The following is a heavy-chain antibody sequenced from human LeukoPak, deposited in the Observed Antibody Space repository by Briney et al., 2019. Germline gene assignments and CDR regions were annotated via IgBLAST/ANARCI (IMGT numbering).Heavy chain of an antibody. D-gene: IGHD3-16*01. CDR3: ATGNLFDYFDY. V-gene: IGHV1-24*01. CDR2: FDPEDGET. J-gene: IGHJ4*02. Sequence: ASVKVSCKVSGYTPTELSMHWVRQAPGKGLEWMGGFDPEDGETIYAQKFQGRVTMTEDTSTDTAYMELGSLRSEDTAVYCCATGNLFDYFDYWGQGTLVTVSS. CDR1: GYTPTELS.